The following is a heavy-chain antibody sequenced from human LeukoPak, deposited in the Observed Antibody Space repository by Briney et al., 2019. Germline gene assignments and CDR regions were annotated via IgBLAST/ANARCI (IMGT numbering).Heavy chain of an antibody. V-gene: IGHV3-7*01. D-gene: IGHD3-10*01. CDR2: IKQDGSEK. J-gene: IGHJ4*02. CDR3: ARVIYGSGSYSVDY. CDR1: GFTFSSYW. Sequence: GGSLRLSCAASGFTFSSYWMSWVRQAPGKGLEWVANIKQDGSEKYYVDSVKGRFTTSRDNAKNSLYLQMNSLRAEDTAVYYCARVIYGSGSYSVDYWGQGTLVTVSS.